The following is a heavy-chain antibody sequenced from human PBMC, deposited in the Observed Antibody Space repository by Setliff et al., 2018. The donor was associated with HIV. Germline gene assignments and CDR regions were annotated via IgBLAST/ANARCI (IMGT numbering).Heavy chain of an antibody. J-gene: IGHJ4*02. Sequence: GESLKISCAASGFTFGSYSMNWVRQTPGKGLEWVSYISSSSSYTHYADSVKGRFTISRDNVKNSLYLQMNSLRAEDTAVYYCARDRYSGSSTDYWGQGTLVTVSS. CDR2: ISSSSSYT. CDR3: ARDRYSGSSTDY. D-gene: IGHD1-26*01. V-gene: IGHV3-21*01. CDR1: GFTFGSYS.